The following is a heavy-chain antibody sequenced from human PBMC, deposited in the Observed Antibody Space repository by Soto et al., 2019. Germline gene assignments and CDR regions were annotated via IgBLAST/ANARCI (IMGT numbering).Heavy chain of an antibody. Sequence: QVQLQQWGAGLLKPSETLSLTCAVYGGSFSGYYWSWIRQPPGKGLEWSGEIKHSGSTNYNPPLRSRVTISVDTSKNQFSLKLSSVTAANTAVYYCARGGGWYRREQGVGPWGQGTLVTVSS. CDR2: IKHSGST. D-gene: IGHD6-19*01. CDR3: ARGGGWYRREQGVGP. V-gene: IGHV4-34*01. J-gene: IGHJ5*02. CDR1: GGSFSGYY.